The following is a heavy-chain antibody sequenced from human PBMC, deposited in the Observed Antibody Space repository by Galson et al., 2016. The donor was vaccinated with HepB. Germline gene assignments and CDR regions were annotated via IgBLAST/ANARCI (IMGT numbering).Heavy chain of an antibody. CDR2: IMTSGGFM. Sequence: SLRLSCAASGFTFSSYSMKWVRQAPGKGLEWVSYIMTSGGFMSYADSVKGRFTISRDNAKNSLHLQMNGLRDDDKAVYYCARDGRGKAYDFWGQGTLVTVSS. J-gene: IGHJ4*02. D-gene: IGHD1-1*01. CDR3: ARDGRGKAYDF. CDR1: GFTFSSYS. V-gene: IGHV3-48*02.